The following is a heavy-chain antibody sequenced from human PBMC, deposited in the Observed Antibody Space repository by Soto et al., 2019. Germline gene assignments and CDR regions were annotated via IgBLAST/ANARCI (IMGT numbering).Heavy chain of an antibody. V-gene: IGHV4-31*03. D-gene: IGHD2-15*01. J-gene: IGHJ5*02. CDR2: IYYSGST. CDR3: ARDTYCSGGSCYSGFAWFDP. Sequence: PSETLSLTCTVSGGSISSGGYYWSWIRQHPGKGLEWIGYIYYSGSTYYNPSLKSRVTISVDTSKNQFSLKLSSVTAADTAVYYCARDTYCSGGSCYSGFAWFDPWGQGTLVTVSS. CDR1: GGSISSGGYY.